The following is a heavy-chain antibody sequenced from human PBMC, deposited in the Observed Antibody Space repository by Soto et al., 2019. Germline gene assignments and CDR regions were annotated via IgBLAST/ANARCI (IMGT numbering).Heavy chain of an antibody. J-gene: IGHJ6*03. CDR3: AKDTSSSPYYMDV. CDR2: ISGSTGTT. V-gene: IGHV3-23*01. D-gene: IGHD2-2*01. Sequence: EVQVLESGGGSVQPGGSLRLSCAASGFTFSNFAMSWVRHAPGKGLEWVSEISGSTGTTYYADSVKGRFIISRDNSNITLHLQMNSLRSEDTAVYYCAKDTSSSPYYMDVWGKGTTVTVSS. CDR1: GFTFSNFA.